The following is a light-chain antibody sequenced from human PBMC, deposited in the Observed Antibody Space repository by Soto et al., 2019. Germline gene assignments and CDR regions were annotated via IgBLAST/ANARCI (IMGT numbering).Light chain of an antibody. V-gene: IGKV1-33*01. CDR1: QDISNY. CDR3: QQYDNPNLTVT. Sequence: DIQMTQSPSSLSVSVGDRVTITCQASQDISNYLNWYQQKPGKAPKLLIYDPSNLETGVPSRFSGSGSGTDFTFTISSLQPEDIATYYCQQYDNPNLTVTFGGGTKVEIK. CDR2: DPS. J-gene: IGKJ4*01.